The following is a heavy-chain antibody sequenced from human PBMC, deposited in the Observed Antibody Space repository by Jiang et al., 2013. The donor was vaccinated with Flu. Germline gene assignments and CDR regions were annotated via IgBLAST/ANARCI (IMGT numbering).Heavy chain of an antibody. V-gene: IGHV4-39*01. J-gene: IGHJ5*02. Sequence: GSGLVKPSETLSLTCTVSGGSISSSSYYWGWIRQPPGKGLEWIGSIYYSGSTYYNPSLKSRVTISVDTSKNQFSLKLSSVTAADTAVYYCARGLYSSSWYSSYNWFDPWGQGTLV. CDR3: ARGLYSSSWYSSYNWFDP. D-gene: IGHD6-13*01. CDR1: GGSISSSSYY. CDR2: IYYSGST.